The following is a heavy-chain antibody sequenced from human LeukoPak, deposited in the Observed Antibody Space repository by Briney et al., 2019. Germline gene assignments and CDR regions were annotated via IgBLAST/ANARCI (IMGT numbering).Heavy chain of an antibody. V-gene: IGHV5-51*01. CDR2: TFPGDSEA. Sequence: GESLRISCQGSGYPFSKYWIGWVRQMPGKGLEWMGLTFPGDSEARYSPSFEGQVTISADKSIDTAYLQWSSLKASDTAMYYCATLGGRSSLWYKGAFDFWGQGTMVIVSP. J-gene: IGHJ3*01. CDR3: ATLGGRSSLWYKGAFDF. CDR1: GYPFSKYW. D-gene: IGHD1-14*01.